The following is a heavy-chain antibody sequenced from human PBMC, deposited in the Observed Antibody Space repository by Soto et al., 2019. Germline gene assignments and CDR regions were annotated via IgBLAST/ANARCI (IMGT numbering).Heavy chain of an antibody. CDR2: IQSGGPT. J-gene: IGHJ6*04. CDR3: ARDDVLCDGGRCYVVPLDV. Sequence: EVHLVESGGGLVQPGGSLRLSCAASGFTVSSKYMSWVRQAPGKGLEWVSLIQSGGPTYYADSVKGRFTISRDTSENTLHLQMDSLRAEDTAVYYCARDDVLCDGGRCYVVPLDVWGKGTMVTVSS. CDR1: GFTVSSKY. D-gene: IGHD2-15*01. V-gene: IGHV3-66*01.